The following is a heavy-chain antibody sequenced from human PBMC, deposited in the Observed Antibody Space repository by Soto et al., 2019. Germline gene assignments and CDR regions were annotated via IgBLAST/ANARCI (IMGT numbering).Heavy chain of an antibody. J-gene: IGHJ4*02. CDR2: ISYDGSNK. V-gene: IGHV3-30*18. CDR3: AKVGGSGSYDY. CDR1: GFTFSSYG. Sequence: QVQLVASGGGVVQPGRSLRLSCAASGFTFSSYGMHWVRQAPGKGLEWVAVISYDGSNKYYADSVKGRFTIARDNAKNALYLQMNSLIAEDTDVYYCAKVGGSGSYDYWGQGTLVTVSS. D-gene: IGHD3-10*01.